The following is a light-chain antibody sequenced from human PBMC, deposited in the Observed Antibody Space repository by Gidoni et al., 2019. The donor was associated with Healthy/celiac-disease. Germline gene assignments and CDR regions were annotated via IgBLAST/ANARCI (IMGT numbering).Light chain of an antibody. V-gene: IGLV1-47*01. CDR3: SAWDDSLSAVV. CDR1: SSNIGSNY. J-gene: IGLJ2*01. Sequence: QSVLTQQPSASGTPGQRVTISCSGSSSNIGSNYVYWYQQLPGTAPKLLIYRNNQRPSGVPDLFSGSKSGTSASLAISGLRSEDEAYYYCSAWDDSLSAVVFGGGTKLTVL. CDR2: RNN.